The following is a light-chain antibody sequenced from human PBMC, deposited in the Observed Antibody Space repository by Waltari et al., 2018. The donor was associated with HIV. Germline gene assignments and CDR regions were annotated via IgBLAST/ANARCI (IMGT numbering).Light chain of an antibody. CDR3: CSYAGVYTRWV. V-gene: IGLV2-11*01. J-gene: IGLJ3*02. CDR2: DVT. Sequence: QSALTKPRYVYGSPGQSISISCTGTSSDVGGYKYVPWYQQYPGEVPKLMIYDVTNRPSGVPDRFSGSKSGNTASLTISGLQAEDEADYYCCSYAGVYTRWVFGGGTKLTVL. CDR1: SSDVGGYKY.